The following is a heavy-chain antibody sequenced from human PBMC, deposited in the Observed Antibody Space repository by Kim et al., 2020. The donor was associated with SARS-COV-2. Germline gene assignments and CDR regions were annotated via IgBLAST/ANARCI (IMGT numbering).Heavy chain of an antibody. Sequence: GGSLRLSCTASGFTFSSYGMNWVRQAPGKGLEWVSVIYTGAVSTYYADSVKGRFTISRDDSKNTLYLQMNSLRAEDTAVYYCAKDSGGGYYYYYGMDVWG. CDR3: AKDSGGGYYYYYGMDV. CDR2: IYTGAVST. J-gene: IGHJ6*01. V-gene: IGHV3-23*03. CDR1: GFTFSSYG. D-gene: IGHD3-10*01.